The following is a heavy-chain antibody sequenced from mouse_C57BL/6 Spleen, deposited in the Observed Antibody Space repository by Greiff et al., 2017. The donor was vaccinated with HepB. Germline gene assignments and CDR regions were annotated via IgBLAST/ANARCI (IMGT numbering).Heavy chain of an antibody. Sequence: QVQLQQPGAELVKPGASVKLSCKASGYTFTSYWMHWVKQSPGQGLEWIGMIHPNSGSTNYNEKFKSKATLTVDKSSSTAYMQLSSLTSEDSAVYYCAGEGYYSTPCAYWGKGTLVTVSA. J-gene: IGHJ3*01. D-gene: IGHD2-5*01. CDR2: IHPNSGST. CDR1: GYTFTSYW. CDR3: AGEGYYSTPCAY. V-gene: IGHV1-64*01.